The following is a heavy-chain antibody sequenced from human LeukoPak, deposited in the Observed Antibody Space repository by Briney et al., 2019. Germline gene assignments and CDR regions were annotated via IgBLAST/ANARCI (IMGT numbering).Heavy chain of an antibody. Sequence: PSETLSLTCTVSGGSISSYYWSWIRQPPGKGLEWIGYIYTSGSTNYNPSLKSRVTISVDTSKNQFSLKLSSVTAADTAVYYCARHENYDILGRYNWFDPWGQGTLVTVSS. CDR3: ARHENYDILGRYNWFDP. V-gene: IGHV4-4*09. J-gene: IGHJ5*02. D-gene: IGHD3-9*01. CDR1: GGSISSYY. CDR2: IYTSGST.